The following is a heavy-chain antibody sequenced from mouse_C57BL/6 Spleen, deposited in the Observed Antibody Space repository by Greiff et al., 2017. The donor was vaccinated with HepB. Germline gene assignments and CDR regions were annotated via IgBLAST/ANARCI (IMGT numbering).Heavy chain of an antibody. D-gene: IGHD2-1*01. V-gene: IGHV1-4*01. CDR1: GYTFTSYS. CDR2: INPSSGYT. J-gene: IGHJ2*01. CDR3: AKGDGKDY. Sequence: VQLQQSGAELVRPGASVKMSCKASGYTFTSYSMHWVKQRPGQGLEWIGNINPSSGYTKYNQKFKDKATLTADKSSSTAYMKLSNLTSEDSAVYYCAKGDGKDYWGQGTTLTVSS.